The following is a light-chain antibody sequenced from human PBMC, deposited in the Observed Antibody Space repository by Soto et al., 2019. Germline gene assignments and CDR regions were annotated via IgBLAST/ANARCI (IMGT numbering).Light chain of an antibody. CDR1: QSVTSNN. J-gene: IGKJ4*01. V-gene: IGKV3D-20*02. CDR2: DAS. Sequence: EILLTQSPGTLSLSPGERSALSCRASQSVTSNNLAWYQQKPGQAPRLLIYDASNRATGIPARFSGSGSGTDFTLTISSLEPEDFAVYYCQQRSNWPLTFGGGTKVDIK. CDR3: QQRSNWPLT.